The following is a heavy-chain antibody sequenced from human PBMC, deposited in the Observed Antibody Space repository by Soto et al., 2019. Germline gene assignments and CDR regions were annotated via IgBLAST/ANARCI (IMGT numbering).Heavy chain of an antibody. D-gene: IGHD5-12*01. CDR3: ARAISGYVT. J-gene: IGHJ4*02. Sequence: VQLVQSGAEVKKPGASVRISCTASGISYTTYAIHWVRQAPGQGLEWMGWINAGNGDTSYSQRFQGRVTLTRDTSATTTYMDLSSLKSEDTPIYYCARAISGYVTWGQGTLVTVSS. CDR2: INAGNGDT. V-gene: IGHV1-3*01. CDR1: GISYTTYA.